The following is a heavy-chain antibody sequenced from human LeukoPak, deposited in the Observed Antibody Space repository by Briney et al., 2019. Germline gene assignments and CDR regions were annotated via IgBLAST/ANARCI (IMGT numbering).Heavy chain of an antibody. J-gene: IGHJ4*02. D-gene: IGHD1-26*01. V-gene: IGHV4-34*01. Sequence: SSETLSLTCAVYGGSFSGYYWSWLRQPPGKGLEWIGEINHSGSTYYNPSLKSRVTISIDTSKNQFSLNLNSVTAADTALYSCARHYLGGNYPDYFNHWGQGTLVTVSS. CDR3: ARHYLGGNYPDYFNH. CDR1: GGSFSGYY. CDR2: INHSGST.